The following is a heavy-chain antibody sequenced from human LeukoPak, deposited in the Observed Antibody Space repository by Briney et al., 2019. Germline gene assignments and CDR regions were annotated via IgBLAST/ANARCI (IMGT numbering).Heavy chain of an antibody. CDR1: TVSSTSYY. Sequence: SVKLSCNSTGYTVSSTSYYWSWLRHPPGNGLQWIGQISYSGSTTYNPSLESRVTISVDTSNNQFSLRLSSVTASDTAIYYCARRSSSSGWYVDYWGQGTLVTVSS. CDR3: ARRSSSSGWYVDY. CDR2: ISYSGST. V-gene: IGHV4-59*08. D-gene: IGHD6-19*01. J-gene: IGHJ4*02.